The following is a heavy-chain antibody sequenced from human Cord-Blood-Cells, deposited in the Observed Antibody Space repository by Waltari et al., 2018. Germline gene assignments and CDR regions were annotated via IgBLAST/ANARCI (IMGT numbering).Heavy chain of an antibody. CDR2: IYYSGST. Sequence: QVQLQESGPGLVKPSETLSLTCTVSGGSISSYYWSWIRQPPGKGLEWIGYIYYSGSTNYNPSLKSRVTISVDTSKNQFSLKLSSVTAADTAVYYCARAYCGGDCYSYYYYYMDVWGKGNTVTVSS. J-gene: IGHJ6*03. CDR1: GGSISSYY. V-gene: IGHV4-59*01. CDR3: ARAYCGGDCYSYYYYYMDV. D-gene: IGHD2-21*02.